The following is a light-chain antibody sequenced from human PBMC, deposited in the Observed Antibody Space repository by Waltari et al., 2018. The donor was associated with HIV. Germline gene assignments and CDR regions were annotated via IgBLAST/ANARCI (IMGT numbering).Light chain of an antibody. Sequence: DIQMTQSPSTLSASVGDRVNITCRASQSISSWLAWYQQKPGKVPKLLIYKASSLESGVPSRFSGSGSGTEFTLTVSSLQPDDFATYYCQQYNSYSTFGQGTKLEIK. CDR2: KAS. CDR3: QQYNSYST. V-gene: IGKV1-5*03. CDR1: QSISSW. J-gene: IGKJ2*01.